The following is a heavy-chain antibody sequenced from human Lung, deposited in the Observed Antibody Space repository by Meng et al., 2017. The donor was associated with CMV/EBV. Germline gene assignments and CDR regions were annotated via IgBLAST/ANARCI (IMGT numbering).Heavy chain of an antibody. D-gene: IGHD2-2*01. CDR2: IYYSGST. J-gene: IGHJ3*02. V-gene: IGHV4-31*03. Sequence: SXTXSLXCTVSGGSISSGGYYWSWIRQHPGKGLEWIGYIYYSGSTYYNPSLKSRVTISVDTSKNQFSLKLSSVTAADTAVYYCARDVSDHCSSTSCYRLGAFDIWXPGKMV. CDR1: GGSISSGGYY. CDR3: ARDVSDHCSSTSCYRLGAFDI.